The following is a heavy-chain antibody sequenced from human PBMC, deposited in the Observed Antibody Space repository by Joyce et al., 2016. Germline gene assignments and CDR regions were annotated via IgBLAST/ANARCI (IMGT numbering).Heavy chain of an antibody. Sequence: QVRLVESGGDVVQPGKSLRLSCAASGFTFSDYAIHWVRQAPGKGLEWVAFISHDGTYNLYADYVRGRFTLSRDNSKNTLYLQLSRLTTEDTAIYYCAKDEMPLRNSGYDYFDYWGQGTLVTVSS. V-gene: IGHV3-30*18. CDR1: GFTFSDYA. D-gene: IGHD5-12*01. CDR2: ISHDGTYN. J-gene: IGHJ4*01. CDR3: AKDEMPLRNSGYDYFDY.